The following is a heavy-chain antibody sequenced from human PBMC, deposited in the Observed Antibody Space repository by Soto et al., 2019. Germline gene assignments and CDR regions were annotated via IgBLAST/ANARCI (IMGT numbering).Heavy chain of an antibody. CDR2: ISSSSSYT. CDR1: GFTFSDYY. CDR3: ARLNLPGTLGY. D-gene: IGHD1-7*01. V-gene: IGHV3-11*06. J-gene: IGHJ4*02. Sequence: GGSLRLSCAASGFTFSDYYMSWIRQAPGKGLEWVSYISSSSSYTNYADSVKGRFTISRDNAKNSLYLQMNSLRAEDTAVYYCARLNLPGTLGYWGQGTLVTVSS.